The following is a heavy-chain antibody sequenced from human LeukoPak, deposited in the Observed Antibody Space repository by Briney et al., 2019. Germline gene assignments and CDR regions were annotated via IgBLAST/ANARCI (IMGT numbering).Heavy chain of an antibody. CDR3: GRAGRGYDAIDI. D-gene: IGHD3-10*01. CDR1: GGSFSGYY. CDR2: INHSGST. V-gene: IGHV4-34*01. J-gene: IGHJ3*02. Sequence: LETLSLTCAVYGGSFSGYYWSWIRQPPGKGLEWIGEINHSGSTNYNPSLKSRVTISVDTSKNQFSLELSSVTAADTAVYYCGRAGRGYDAIDIWGQGTMVTVSS.